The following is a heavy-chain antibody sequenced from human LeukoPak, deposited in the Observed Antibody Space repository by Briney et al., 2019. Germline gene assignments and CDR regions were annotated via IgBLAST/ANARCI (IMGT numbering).Heavy chain of an antibody. J-gene: IGHJ4*02. CDR2: IKQDGSEI. CDR1: GFTLSTYW. CDR3: ARDKVVGATIFDY. D-gene: IGHD1-26*01. Sequence: GGSLRLSCAVSGFTLSTYWMSWVRQAPGKGLEWVANIKQDGSEIYYVDSVKGRFTISRDNAKNSLYLQMNSLRAEDTAVYYCARDKVVGATIFDYWGQGTLVTVSS. V-gene: IGHV3-7*03.